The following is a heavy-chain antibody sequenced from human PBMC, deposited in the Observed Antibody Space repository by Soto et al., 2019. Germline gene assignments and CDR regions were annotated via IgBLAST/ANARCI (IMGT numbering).Heavy chain of an antibody. Sequence: ASVKVSCKASGYTFTSYGISWVRQAPGQGLEWMGWISAYNGNTNYAQKLQGRVTMTTDTSTSTAYMELRSLRSDDTAVYYCAREGYSGSYFGVVDYWGQGTLVTVSS. V-gene: IGHV1-18*01. CDR1: GYTFTSYG. J-gene: IGHJ4*02. CDR2: ISAYNGNT. CDR3: AREGYSGSYFGVVDY. D-gene: IGHD1-26*01.